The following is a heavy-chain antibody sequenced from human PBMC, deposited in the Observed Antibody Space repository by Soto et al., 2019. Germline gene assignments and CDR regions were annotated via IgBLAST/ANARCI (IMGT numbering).Heavy chain of an antibody. CDR2: INHSGST. D-gene: IGHD2-15*01. Sequence: SETLSLTCAVYGGSFSGYYWSWIRQPPGKGLEWIGEINHSGSTNYNPSLKSRVTISVDTSKNQFSLKLSSVTAADTAVYYCAREEGLTRYWGQGTLVTVSS. CDR1: GGSFSGYY. J-gene: IGHJ4*02. CDR3: AREEGLTRY. V-gene: IGHV4-34*01.